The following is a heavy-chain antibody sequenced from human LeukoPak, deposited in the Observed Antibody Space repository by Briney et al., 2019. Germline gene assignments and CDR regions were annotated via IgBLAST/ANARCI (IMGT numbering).Heavy chain of an antibody. V-gene: IGHV4-34*01. Sequence: SETLSLTCAVYGGSFSGYYWSWIRQPPGKGLEWIGEINHSGSTNYNPSLKSRVTISVDTSKNQFSLKLSFETAADTAVYYCARDVNYYDSSGYPLPWGQGTLVTVSS. CDR1: GGSFSGYY. CDR3: ARDVNYYDSSGYPLP. CDR2: INHSGST. D-gene: IGHD3-22*01. J-gene: IGHJ5*02.